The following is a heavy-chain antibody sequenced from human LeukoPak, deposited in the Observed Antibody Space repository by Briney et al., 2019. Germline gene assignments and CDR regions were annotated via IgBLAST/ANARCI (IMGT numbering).Heavy chain of an antibody. CDR2: ISSSSSYI. D-gene: IGHD5-18*01. J-gene: IGHJ4*02. CDR1: GFTFSSYS. Sequence: GGSLRLSCAASGFTFSSYSMNWVRQAPGKGLEWVSSISSSSSYIYYADSVKGRFTISRDNAKSSLYLQMNSLRAEDTAVYYCAREGTAMVPLFDYWGQGTLVTVSS. CDR3: AREGTAMVPLFDY. V-gene: IGHV3-21*01.